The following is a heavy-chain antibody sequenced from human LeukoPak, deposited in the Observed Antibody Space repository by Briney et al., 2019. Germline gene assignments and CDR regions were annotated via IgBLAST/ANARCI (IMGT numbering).Heavy chain of an antibody. V-gene: IGHV3-23*01. D-gene: IGHD1-26*01. CDR1: GFTFISYG. Sequence: GGSLRLSCAASGFTFISYGMSWVRQAPGKGLEWVSSISSGGGGTFYADSVKGRFTISRDNSNNTLYLQMNSLRAEDTALYYCANLVKLASWGQGTLVTVSS. J-gene: IGHJ5*02. CDR3: ANLVKLAS. CDR2: ISSGGGGT.